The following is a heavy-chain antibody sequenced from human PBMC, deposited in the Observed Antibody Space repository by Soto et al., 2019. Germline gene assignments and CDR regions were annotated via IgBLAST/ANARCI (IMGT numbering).Heavy chain of an antibody. Sequence: QVQLVESGGGVVQPGRSLRLSCAASGFTFSSYAMHWVRQAPGKGLEWVAVISYDGSNKYYADSVKGRFTISRDNSKNTVYLQMNSLRAEDTAGYYCAREVGGGWLDYWGQGTLVTVSS. J-gene: IGHJ4*02. CDR3: AREVGGGWLDY. D-gene: IGHD6-19*01. V-gene: IGHV3-30-3*01. CDR2: ISYDGSNK. CDR1: GFTFSSYA.